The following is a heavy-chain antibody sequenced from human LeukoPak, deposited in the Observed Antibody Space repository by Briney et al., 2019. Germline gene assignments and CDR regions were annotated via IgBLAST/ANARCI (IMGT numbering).Heavy chain of an antibody. D-gene: IGHD5-24*01. CDR3: ASWPLATRSLWSWFDP. CDR2: ISAYNGNT. V-gene: IGHV1-18*01. Sequence: SVNVSCKASGYTFTSYGISLVRQAPGHALEWIGWISAYNGNTNYAQKLQARVNMTTDTSTSAAYMELRSLRSDDTAVYYCASWPLATRSLWSWFDPWGQGTLVTVSS. CDR1: GYTFTSYG. J-gene: IGHJ5*02.